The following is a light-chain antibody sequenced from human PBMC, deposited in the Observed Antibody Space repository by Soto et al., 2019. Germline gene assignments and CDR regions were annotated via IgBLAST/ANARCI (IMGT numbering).Light chain of an antibody. Sequence: EIVLTQSPGTLSLSPGERATLSCRASQNVSSSYLAWHQQKPGQAPRLLIYGASSRATGIPDRFSGSGSGTDFTLTISRLEPEDFAVYYCQQYGSSPLTFGGGTKVEIK. J-gene: IGKJ4*01. CDR2: GAS. V-gene: IGKV3-20*01. CDR1: QNVSSSY. CDR3: QQYGSSPLT.